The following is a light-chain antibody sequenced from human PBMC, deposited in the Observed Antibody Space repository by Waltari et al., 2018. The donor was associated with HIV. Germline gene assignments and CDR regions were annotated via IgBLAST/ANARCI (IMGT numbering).Light chain of an antibody. V-gene: IGKV2-30*01. CDR1: RSVLYDDGNTY. Sequence: DIVMTQSPLSLSVTLGQPASISCRSSRSVLYDDGNTYLTWFHQRPGQPPRRLIYKVSRRDSGVPDRFSGSGSDTDFALKITRVEAEDVGVYYCMQVASWLTFGQGTRLEIK. CDR2: KVS. CDR3: MQVASWLT. J-gene: IGKJ5*01.